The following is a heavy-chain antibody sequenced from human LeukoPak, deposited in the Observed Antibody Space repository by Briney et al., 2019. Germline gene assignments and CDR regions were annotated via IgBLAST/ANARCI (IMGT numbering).Heavy chain of an antibody. V-gene: IGHV4-31*03. D-gene: IGHD2-21*02. Sequence: SETLSLTCTVSGGSISIGGYYWSWIRQHPGKGLEWIGYIYYSGSTYYNPSLKGRGTISVDTSKNQFSLKLRSVTAADTAVYYCARAGYCGGDCYLNWFDYWGQGTLVTVSS. CDR3: ARAGYCGGDCYLNWFDY. CDR2: IYYSGST. CDR1: GGSISIGGYY. J-gene: IGHJ5*01.